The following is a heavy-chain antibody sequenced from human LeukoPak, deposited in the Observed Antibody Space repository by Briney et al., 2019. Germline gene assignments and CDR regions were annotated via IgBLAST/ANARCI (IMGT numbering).Heavy chain of an antibody. J-gene: IGHJ6*03. D-gene: IGHD6-13*01. V-gene: IGHV4-34*01. CDR1: GGSFSGYY. Sequence: SETLSLTCAVYGGSFSGYYWSWIRQPPGKGLEWIGEINHSGSTNYTPSLKSRVTISVDTSKNQFSLKLRSVTAADTAVYYCARDRVGQQLVGRKYYYYYMDVWGKGNTVTISS. CDR3: ARDRVGQQLVGRKYYYYYMDV. CDR2: INHSGST.